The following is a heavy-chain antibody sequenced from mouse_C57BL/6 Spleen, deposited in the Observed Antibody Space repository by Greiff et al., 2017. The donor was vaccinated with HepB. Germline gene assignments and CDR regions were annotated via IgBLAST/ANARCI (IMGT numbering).Heavy chain of an antibody. CDR3: ARSLYYDYDVDYFDY. Sequence: QVQLQQSGAELMKPGASVKLSCKATGYTFTGYWIEWVKQRPGLGLEWIGEILPGSGSTNYNEKFKGKATFTADTSSNTAYMQLSSLTTEDSAIYYCARSLYYDYDVDYFDYWGQGTTLTVSS. V-gene: IGHV1-9*01. D-gene: IGHD2-4*01. CDR2: ILPGSGST. CDR1: GYTFTGYW. J-gene: IGHJ2*01.